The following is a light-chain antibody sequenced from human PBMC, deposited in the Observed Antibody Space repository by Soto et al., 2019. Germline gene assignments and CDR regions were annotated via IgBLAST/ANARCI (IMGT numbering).Light chain of an antibody. CDR1: QTISSW. V-gene: IGKV1-5*03. J-gene: IGKJ1*01. CDR2: KAS. Sequence: DTQMTQSPSTLSASVGDRVTIICRASQTISSWLAWYQQKPGKAPKLLIYKASSLESGVPSRFSGSGSGTEFTLTISSLQPDDLATYYCQQYNSYPRTFGQGTKVDIK. CDR3: QQYNSYPRT.